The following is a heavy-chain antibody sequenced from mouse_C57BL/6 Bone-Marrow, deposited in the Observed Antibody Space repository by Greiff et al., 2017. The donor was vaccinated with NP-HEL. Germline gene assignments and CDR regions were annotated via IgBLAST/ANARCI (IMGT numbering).Heavy chain of an antibody. Sequence: EVKLMESGGDLVKPGGSLKLSCAASGFTFSSYGMSWVRQTPDKRLEWVATISSGGSYTYYPDSVKGRFTISRDNAKNTLYLQMSSLKSDDTAMYYCARRRAMDYWGQGTSVTVSS. V-gene: IGHV5-6*02. J-gene: IGHJ4*01. CDR2: ISSGGSYT. CDR1: GFTFSSYG. CDR3: ARRRAMDY.